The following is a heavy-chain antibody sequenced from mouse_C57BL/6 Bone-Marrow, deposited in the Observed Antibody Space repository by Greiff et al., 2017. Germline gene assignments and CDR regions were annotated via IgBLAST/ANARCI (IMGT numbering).Heavy chain of an antibody. J-gene: IGHJ4*01. V-gene: IGHV14-4*01. Sequence: VQLQQSGAELVRPGASVKLSCTASGFNIKDDYMHWVKQRPEQGLEWIGWIDPENGDTEYASKFQGKATITADTSSNTAYLQLSSLTSEDTADYYCPPIYCSMDYGGQGTSVTVSA. CDR2: IDPENGDT. D-gene: IGHD6-5*01. CDR1: GFNIKDDY. CDR3: PPIYCSMDY.